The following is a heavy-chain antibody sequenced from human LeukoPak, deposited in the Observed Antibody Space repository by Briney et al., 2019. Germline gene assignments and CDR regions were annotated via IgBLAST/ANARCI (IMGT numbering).Heavy chain of an antibody. CDR3: VRDGDAEVELDN. CDR1: GFTFSKYG. Sequence: GGSLRLSCAASGFTFSKYGMHWVRQAPGRGLEWVALMSYDGSNENYADSVKGRFTISRDNSKNTPYLQMNSLRCEDTAVYYCVRDGDAEVELDNWGQGTLVTVSS. CDR2: MSYDGSNE. D-gene: IGHD1-1*01. V-gene: IGHV3-30*03. J-gene: IGHJ4*02.